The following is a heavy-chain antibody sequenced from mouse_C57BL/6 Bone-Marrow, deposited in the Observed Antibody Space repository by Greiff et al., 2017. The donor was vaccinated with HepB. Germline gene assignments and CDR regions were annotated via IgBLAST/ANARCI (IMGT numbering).Heavy chain of an antibody. J-gene: IGHJ1*03. CDR2: IGTANGNT. Sequence: VQLQQSVAALVRPGASVKLSCTASGFNIKNTYMPWVKQSPEQGLEWIGRIGTANGNTNYAPSFQGQATITADTSTNTAYLQISSLTSEDTAIYYWARNMEYDYEKGYGDVWGTGTTGTV. D-gene: IGHD2-4*01. CDR3: ARNMEYDYEKGYGDV. V-gene: IGHV14-3*01. CDR1: GFNIKNTY.